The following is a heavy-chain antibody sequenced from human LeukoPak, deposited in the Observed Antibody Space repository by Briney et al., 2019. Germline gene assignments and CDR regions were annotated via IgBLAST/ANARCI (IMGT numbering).Heavy chain of an antibody. J-gene: IGHJ6*03. CDR2: INHSGST. CDR3: ARGRYYYDSSGYYSFGPYYYYYMDV. Sequence: PSETLSLTCAVYGGSFSGYYWSWIRQPPGKGLEWIGEINHSGSTNYNPSLKSRVTISVDTSKNQFSLKLSSVTAADTAAYYCARGRYYYDSSGYYSFGPYYYYYMDVWGKGTTVTVSS. V-gene: IGHV4-34*01. D-gene: IGHD3-22*01. CDR1: GGSFSGYY.